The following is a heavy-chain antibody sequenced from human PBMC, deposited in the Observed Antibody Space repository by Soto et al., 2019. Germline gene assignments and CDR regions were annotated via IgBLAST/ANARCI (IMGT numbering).Heavy chain of an antibody. Sequence: ASVKVSCKASGYTFTSYYMHWVRQAPGQGLEWMGIINPSGGSTSYAQKFQGRVTMTRDTSTSTVYMELSSLRSEDTAVYYCARGRRFGELSSYYYYYYYMDVWGQGTMVTVSS. CDR1: GYTFTSYY. V-gene: IGHV1-46*03. CDR3: ARGRRFGELSSYYYYYYYMDV. D-gene: IGHD3-10*01. J-gene: IGHJ6*03. CDR2: INPSGGST.